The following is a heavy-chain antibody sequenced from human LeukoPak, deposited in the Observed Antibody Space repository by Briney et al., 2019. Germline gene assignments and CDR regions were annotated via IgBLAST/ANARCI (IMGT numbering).Heavy chain of an antibody. CDR2: IYYSGST. D-gene: IGHD2-15*01. CDR1: GYSISSTYY. J-gene: IGHJ4*02. V-gene: IGHV4-59*01. Sequence: SETLSLTCSVSGYSISSTYYWGWIRQPPGKGLEWIGYIYYSGSTNYNPSLKSRVTISVDTSKNQFSLKLSSVTAADTAVYYCARGSDDYVDYWGQGTLVTVSS. CDR3: ARGSDDYVDY.